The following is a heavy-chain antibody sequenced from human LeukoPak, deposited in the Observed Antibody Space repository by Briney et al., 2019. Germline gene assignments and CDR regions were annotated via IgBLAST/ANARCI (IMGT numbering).Heavy chain of an antibody. CDR2: IYTSGST. J-gene: IGHJ4*02. CDR3: ARSPRGYSGYVAFDY. Sequence: PWETLSLTCTVSGGSISSYYWGWIRQPAGKGLEWIGRIYTSGSTNYNPSPKSRVTMSVDTSKNQFSLNLSSVTAADTAVYYCARSPRGYSGYVAFDYWGQGTLVTVSS. V-gene: IGHV4-4*07. D-gene: IGHD5-12*01. CDR1: GGSISSYY.